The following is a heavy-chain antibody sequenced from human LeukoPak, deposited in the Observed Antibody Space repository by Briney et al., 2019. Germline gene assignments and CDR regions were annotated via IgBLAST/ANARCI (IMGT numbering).Heavy chain of an antibody. D-gene: IGHD1-26*01. CDR2: ISYDESNK. V-gene: IGHV3-30-3*01. CDR3: ARTPSGSYSYYFDY. J-gene: IGHJ4*02. Sequence: GGSLRLSCAASGFTFSSYATHWVRQAPGKGLEWVAVISYDESNKYYADSVKGRFTISRDNSKSTLYLQMNSLRAEDTAVYYCARTPSGSYSYYFDYWGQGTLVTVSS. CDR1: GFTFSSYA.